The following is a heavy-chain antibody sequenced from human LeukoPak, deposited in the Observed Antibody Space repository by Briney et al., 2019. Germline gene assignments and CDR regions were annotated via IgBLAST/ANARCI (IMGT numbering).Heavy chain of an antibody. D-gene: IGHD5/OR15-5a*01. CDR3: ARLRSSTTDDAFDI. Sequence: SETLSLTCAVYGGSFGGYYWSWIRQPPGKGLEWIGEINHSGSTNYNPSLKSRVTIFVDTSKNQFSLKLSSVTAADTAVYYCARLRSSTTDDAFDIWGQGTMVTVSS. J-gene: IGHJ3*02. V-gene: IGHV4-34*01. CDR2: INHSGST. CDR1: GGSFGGYY.